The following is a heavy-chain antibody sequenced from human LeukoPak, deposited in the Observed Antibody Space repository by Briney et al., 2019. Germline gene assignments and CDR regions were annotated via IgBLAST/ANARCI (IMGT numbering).Heavy chain of an antibody. Sequence: GASVKVSCKASGGTFSSYAISWVRQAPGQGLEWMGGIIPIFGTANYAQKFQGRVTITADKSTSTAYMELSSLRSEDTAVYYCAREVVAATCVAFDIWGQGTMVTVSS. V-gene: IGHV1-69*06. J-gene: IGHJ3*02. CDR1: GGTFSSYA. CDR3: AREVVAATCVAFDI. D-gene: IGHD2-15*01. CDR2: IIPIFGTA.